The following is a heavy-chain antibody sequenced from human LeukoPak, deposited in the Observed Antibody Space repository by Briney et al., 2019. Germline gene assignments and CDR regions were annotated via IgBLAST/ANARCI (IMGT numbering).Heavy chain of an antibody. CDR2: IGTGGTPI. Sequence: GGSLRLSCAASGFTFRDYYMSWIRQAPGKGLEWVSYIGTGGTPIDYADSVKGRLTISRDDAKSSLYLQMNNVRAKDTAFYYCARIYGGYWGQGALVSVSS. D-gene: IGHD3-16*01. V-gene: IGHV3-11*01. CDR1: GFTFRDYY. J-gene: IGHJ4*02. CDR3: ARIYGGY.